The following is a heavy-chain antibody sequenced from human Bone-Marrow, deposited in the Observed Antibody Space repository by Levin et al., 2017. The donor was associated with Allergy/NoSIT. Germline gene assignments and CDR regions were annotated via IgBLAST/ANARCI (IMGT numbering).Heavy chain of an antibody. CDR1: GYTFTGYY. V-gene: IGHV1-2*02. CDR3: ARDVGTWILGYGMDV. CDR2: INPNSGGT. J-gene: IGHJ6*02. D-gene: IGHD2-2*03. Sequence: ASVKVSCMASGYTFTGYYMHWVRQAPGQGLEWMGWINPNSGGTNYAQKFQGRVTMTRDTSISTAYMELSRLRSDDTAVYYCARDVGTWILGYGMDVWGQGTTVTVSS.